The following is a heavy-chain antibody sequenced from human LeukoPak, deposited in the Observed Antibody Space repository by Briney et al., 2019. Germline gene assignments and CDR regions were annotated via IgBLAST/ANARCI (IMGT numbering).Heavy chain of an antibody. V-gene: IGHV3-21*04. J-gene: IGHJ4*02. D-gene: IGHD3-3*01. Sequence: GGSLRLSCAASGFTFSSYSMNWVRQAPGKGLEWVSSISSSSSYIYYADSVKGRFTISRDNAKNSLYLQMNSLRAEDTAVYYCARDDYDFWSGPLWGYWGQGTLVTVSS. CDR2: ISSSSSYI. CDR3: ARDDYDFWSGPLWGY. CDR1: GFTFSSYS.